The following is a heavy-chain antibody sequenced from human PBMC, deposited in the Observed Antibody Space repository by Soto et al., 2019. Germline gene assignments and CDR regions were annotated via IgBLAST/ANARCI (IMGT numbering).Heavy chain of an antibody. CDR3: AHRPGSSWGHNWFDP. CDR2: IYWDDDK. CDR1: GFSLSTSGVG. Sequence: QITLKESGPTLVKPTQTLTLTCTFSGFSLSTSGVGVGWIRQPPGKALEWLALIYWDDDKRYSPSLKSRLTITKDTSKNHVVLTMTNMDPVDTATYYCAHRPGSSWGHNWFDPWGQGTLVTVSS. D-gene: IGHD6-13*01. V-gene: IGHV2-5*02. J-gene: IGHJ5*02.